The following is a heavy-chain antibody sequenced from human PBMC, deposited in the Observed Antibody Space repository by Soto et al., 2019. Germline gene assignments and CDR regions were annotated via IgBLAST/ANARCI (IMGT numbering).Heavy chain of an antibody. D-gene: IGHD3-22*01. Sequence: QVQLVESGGGVVQPGRSLRLSCAASGFTFSSYAMHWVRQAPGKGLERVAVISYDGSNKYYAHSVKGRFTISRDNSKNTLYLQMNSMRAEDTAVYYCAREGYDSSGYYLSPDAFDIWGQGTMVTVSS. CDR2: ISYDGSNK. CDR3: AREGYDSSGYYLSPDAFDI. CDR1: GFTFSSYA. V-gene: IGHV3-30-3*01. J-gene: IGHJ3*02.